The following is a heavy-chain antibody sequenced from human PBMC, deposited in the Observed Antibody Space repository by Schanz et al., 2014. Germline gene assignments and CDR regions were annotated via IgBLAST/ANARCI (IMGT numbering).Heavy chain of an antibody. CDR1: GYTFISYG. CDR2: IIPILGIA. Sequence: VQLEQSGAEVKKPGASVKVSCKASGYTFISYGIKWVRQAPGQGLEWMGRIIPILGIANYAQKFQGRVTITADKSTSTAYMELSSLRSDDTAVYYCARGRGCTGGSCYSWFDLWGQGTLVTVAS. CDR3: ARGRGCTGGSCYSWFDL. J-gene: IGHJ5*02. V-gene: IGHV1-69*04. D-gene: IGHD2-15*01.